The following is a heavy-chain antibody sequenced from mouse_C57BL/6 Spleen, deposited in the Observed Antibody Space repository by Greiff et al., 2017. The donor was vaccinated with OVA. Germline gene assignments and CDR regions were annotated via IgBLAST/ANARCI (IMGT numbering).Heavy chain of an antibody. J-gene: IGHJ2*01. CDR3: ASSYFDY. CDR2: ISSSSSTI. CDR1: GFTFSDYG. V-gene: IGHV5-17*01. Sequence: EVKLVESGGGLVKPGGSLKLSCAASGFTFSDYGMHWVRQAPEKGLEWVAYISSSSSTIYYADTVKGRFTISRDNAKNTLFLQMTSLRSEDTAMYYCASSYFDYWGQGTTLTVSS.